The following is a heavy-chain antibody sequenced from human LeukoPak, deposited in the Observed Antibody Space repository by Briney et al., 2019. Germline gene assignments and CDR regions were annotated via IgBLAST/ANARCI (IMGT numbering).Heavy chain of an antibody. CDR3: ARDRLWFGEPNFDN. J-gene: IGHJ4*02. D-gene: IGHD3-10*01. CDR2: ISSSSSYT. V-gene: IGHV3-11*06. Sequence: GGSLRLSCAASGFTFSDYYMSWIRQAPGKGLEWVSYISSSSSYTNFADSVKGRFTISRDNAKDSLYLQMNSLRAEDTAVYYCARDRLWFGEPNFDNWGQGTLVTVSS. CDR1: GFTFSDYY.